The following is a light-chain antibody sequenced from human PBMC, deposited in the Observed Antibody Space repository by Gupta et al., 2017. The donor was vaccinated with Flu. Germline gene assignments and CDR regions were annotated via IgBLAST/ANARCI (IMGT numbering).Light chain of an antibody. Sequence: TISCSGSRSNIGNNYVYWYQQRPGTAPKLLIYDNYKRLSGIPARFSGSKSGTSATLGITGLQTGDEADYYCGTWDSSMSAGVFGGGTKRTVL. J-gene: IGLJ2*01. V-gene: IGLV1-51*01. CDR1: RSNIGNNY. CDR3: GTWDSSMSAGV. CDR2: DNY.